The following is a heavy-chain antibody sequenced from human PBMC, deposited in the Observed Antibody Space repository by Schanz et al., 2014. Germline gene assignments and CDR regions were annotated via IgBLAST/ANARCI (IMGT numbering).Heavy chain of an antibody. CDR2: ISNDGSIK. D-gene: IGHD2-15*01. Sequence: QVQLLQFGGGVVQPGRSLRLSCAASGFTFSSYAMHWVRQAPGKGLEWVALISNDGSIKYYADSVEGRFTISRDNSRNTLYLQMNSLRAEDTAVFYCAKVMGYRSGGTCYDYYYYGLDVWGQGTTVTVSS. CDR3: AKVMGYRSGGTCYDYYYYGLDV. CDR1: GFTFSSYA. J-gene: IGHJ6*02. V-gene: IGHV3-30-3*01.